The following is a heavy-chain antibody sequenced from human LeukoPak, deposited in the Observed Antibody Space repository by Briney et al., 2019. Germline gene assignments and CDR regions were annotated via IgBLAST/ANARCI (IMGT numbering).Heavy chain of an antibody. D-gene: IGHD5-24*01. Sequence: ASVKVSCKASGGAFSSYAISWVQQAPGQGLEWMGGIIPIFGTANYAQKFQGRVTITTDESTSTAYMELSSLRSEDTAVYYCARGRDGYNPYNWFDPWGQGTLVTVSS. CDR2: IIPIFGTA. CDR3: ARGRDGYNPYNWFDP. CDR1: GGAFSSYA. J-gene: IGHJ5*02. V-gene: IGHV1-69*05.